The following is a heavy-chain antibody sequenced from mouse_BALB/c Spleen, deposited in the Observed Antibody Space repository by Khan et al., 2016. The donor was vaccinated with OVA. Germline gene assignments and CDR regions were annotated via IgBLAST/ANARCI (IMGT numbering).Heavy chain of an antibody. CDR3: ARTARIKY. CDR1: GYSITSGYG. CDR2: ISYSGST. V-gene: IGHV3-2*02. J-gene: IGHJ2*01. D-gene: IGHD1-2*01. Sequence: VQLKDSGPGLVKPSQSLSLTCTVTGYSITSGYGWNWIRQFPGNKLEWMGYISYSGSTNYNPSLKSRISITRDTSKNQFFLQLNSGTTEDTATYYCARTARIKYWGQGTTLTVSS.